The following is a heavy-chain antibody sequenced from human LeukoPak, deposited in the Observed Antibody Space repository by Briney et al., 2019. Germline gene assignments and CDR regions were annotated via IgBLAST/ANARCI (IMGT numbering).Heavy chain of an antibody. J-gene: IGHJ4*02. D-gene: IGHD6-13*01. CDR1: GGSFSVFY. V-gene: IGHV4-34*01. CDR3: ARGLAAGSSFDY. Sequence: SETLSLTCAVYGGSFSVFYCSWVRQPPGKGLEWIGEINHSGSTNYNPSLKSRVAISVDTSKNQFSLKLSSVTAADTAVYYCARGLAAGSSFDYWGQGTLVTVSS. CDR2: INHSGST.